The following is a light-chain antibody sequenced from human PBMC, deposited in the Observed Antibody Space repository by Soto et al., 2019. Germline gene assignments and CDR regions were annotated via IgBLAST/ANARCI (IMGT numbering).Light chain of an antibody. Sequence: VLTQSPATLSLSPGERATLSCRASQSVSNYLAWYQQRPGQAPRLLIYHASTRATGIPARFSGSGSGTDVTLTISSLEPEDVAVYYCQQRHQLRTFGGGTKVEI. CDR1: QSVSNY. V-gene: IGKV3-11*01. CDR3: QQRHQLRT. J-gene: IGKJ4*01. CDR2: HAS.